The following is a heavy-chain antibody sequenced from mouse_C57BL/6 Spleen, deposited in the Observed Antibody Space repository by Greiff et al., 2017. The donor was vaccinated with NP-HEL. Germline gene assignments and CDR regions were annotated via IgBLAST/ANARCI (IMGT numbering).Heavy chain of an antibody. CDR3: ARREVTTVVADYFDY. D-gene: IGHD1-1*01. Sequence: QVQLQQSGAELVKPGASVKISCKASGYAFSSYWMNWVKQRPGKGLEWIGQIYPGDGDTNYNGKFKGKATLTADKSSSTAYMQLSSLTSEDSAVYFCARREVTTVVADYFDYWGQGTTLTVSS. V-gene: IGHV1-80*01. CDR2: IYPGDGDT. J-gene: IGHJ2*01. CDR1: GYAFSSYW.